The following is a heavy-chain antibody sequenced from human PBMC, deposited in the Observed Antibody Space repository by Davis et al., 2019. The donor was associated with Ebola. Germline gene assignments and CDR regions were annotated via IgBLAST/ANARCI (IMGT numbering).Heavy chain of an antibody. Sequence: ASVKVSCKASGYTFTNYDINWVRQATGQGLEWMGWMNPKSGNTGYAQKFQGRVTMTRNASISTAYMELSSLRSEDTALYYCTRRRRFDPWGQGTLVTVSS. V-gene: IGHV1-8*01. J-gene: IGHJ5*02. CDR2: MNPKSGNT. CDR1: GYTFTNYD. CDR3: TRRRRFDP.